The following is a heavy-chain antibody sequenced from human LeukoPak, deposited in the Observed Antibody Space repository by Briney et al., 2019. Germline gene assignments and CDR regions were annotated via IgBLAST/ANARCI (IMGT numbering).Heavy chain of an antibody. CDR2: IYHSGST. CDR1: GGSISSSSYY. CDR3: ARDRIYGSGSYYKGLDY. D-gene: IGHD3-10*01. V-gene: IGHV4-39*07. Sequence: SETLSLTCTVSGGSISSSSYYWGWIRQPPGKGLEWIGSIYHSGSTDYNPSLKSRVTISVDKSKNQFSLKLSSVTAADTAVYYCARDRIYGSGSYYKGLDYWGQGTLVTVSS. J-gene: IGHJ4*02.